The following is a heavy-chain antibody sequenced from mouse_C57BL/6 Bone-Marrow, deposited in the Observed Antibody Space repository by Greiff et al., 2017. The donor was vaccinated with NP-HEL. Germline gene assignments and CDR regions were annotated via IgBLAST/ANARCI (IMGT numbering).Heavy chain of an antibody. J-gene: IGHJ2*01. CDR3: TRAPYYYGSSAYYFDY. CDR2: ISSGGDYI. V-gene: IGHV5-9-1*02. Sequence: EVKLMESGEGLVKPGGSLKLSCAASGFTFSSYAMSWVRQTPEKRLEWVAYISSGGDYIYYADTVKGRFTISRDNARNTLYLQMSSLKSEDTAMYYCTRAPYYYGSSAYYFDYWGQGTTLTVSS. D-gene: IGHD1-1*01. CDR1: GFTFSSYA.